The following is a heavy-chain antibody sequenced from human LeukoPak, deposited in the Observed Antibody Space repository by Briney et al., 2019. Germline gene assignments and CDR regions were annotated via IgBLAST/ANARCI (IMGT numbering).Heavy chain of an antibody. D-gene: IGHD6-13*01. CDR2: IYYSGST. J-gene: IGHJ5*02. V-gene: IGHV4-59*08. CDR1: GGSISSYY. Sequence: SETLSLTCTVSGGSISSYYWSWIRQPPGKGLEWIGYIYYSGSTNYNPSLKSRVTISVDTPKNQFSLKLSSVTAADTAVYYCARIPNSSSATGGWFDPWGQGTLVTVSS. CDR3: ARIPNSSSATGGWFDP.